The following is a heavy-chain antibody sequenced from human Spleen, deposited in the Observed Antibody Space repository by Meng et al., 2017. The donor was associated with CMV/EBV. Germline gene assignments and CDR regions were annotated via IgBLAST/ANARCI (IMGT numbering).Heavy chain of an antibody. CDR3: TRGLELNF. CDR2: IRSKANSYTT. D-gene: IGHD1-7*01. J-gene: IGHJ4*02. CDR1: GFTFSGSA. Sequence: GGSLKISCAASGFTFSGSAIHWVRQASGKGLEWVGRIRSKANSYTTAYAASVKGRFTVSRDDSKNTAYLQMTSLKTEDTAVYYCTRGLELNFWGQGTLVTVSS. V-gene: IGHV3-73*01.